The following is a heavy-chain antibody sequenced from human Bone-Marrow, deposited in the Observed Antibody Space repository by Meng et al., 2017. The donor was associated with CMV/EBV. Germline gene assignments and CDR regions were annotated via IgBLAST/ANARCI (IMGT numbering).Heavy chain of an antibody. CDR2: ISAYNGNT. CDR3: AREELGVVTELFDY. J-gene: IGHJ4*02. D-gene: IGHD3-3*01. V-gene: IGHV1-18*01. Sequence: ASVKVSCKASGYTFTSYGISWVRQAPGQGLEWMGWISAYNGNTNYAQKLRGRVTMTTDTSTSTAYMELRSLRSDDTAVYYCAREELGVVTELFDYWGQGTLVTGSS. CDR1: GYTFTSYG.